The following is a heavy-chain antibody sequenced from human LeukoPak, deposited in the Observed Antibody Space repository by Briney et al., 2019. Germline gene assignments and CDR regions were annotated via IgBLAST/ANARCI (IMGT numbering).Heavy chain of an antibody. V-gene: IGHV4-61*05. Sequence: SETLSLTCTVSGGSISSSSYYWGWIRQPPGKGLEWIGYIYYSGSTNYNPSLKSRVTISVDTSKNQFSLKLSSVTAADTAVYYCARLGRRNWFDPWGQGTLVTVSS. D-gene: IGHD1-14*01. CDR2: IYYSGST. CDR1: GGSISSSSYY. CDR3: ARLGRRNWFDP. J-gene: IGHJ5*02.